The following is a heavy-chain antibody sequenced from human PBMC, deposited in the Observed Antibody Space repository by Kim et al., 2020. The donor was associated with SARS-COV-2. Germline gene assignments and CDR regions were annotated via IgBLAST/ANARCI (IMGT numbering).Heavy chain of an antibody. CDR2: INAVNGDT. Sequence: ASLKVSCKPSGYTFATYAIHWVRQAPGQRLEFMGWINAVNGDTGSSQKFQGRVTLSRDSSARTVYMELSSLGSEDTAVYYCVRRGLGYGMDVWGQGTTVTVSS. J-gene: IGHJ6*02. D-gene: IGHD6-19*01. CDR1: GYTFATYA. V-gene: IGHV1-3*01. CDR3: VRRGLGYGMDV.